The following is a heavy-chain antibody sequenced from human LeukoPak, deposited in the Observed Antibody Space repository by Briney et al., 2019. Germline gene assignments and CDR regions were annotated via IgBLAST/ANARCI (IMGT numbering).Heavy chain of an antibody. CDR1: GGTFISYA. V-gene: IGHV1-69*13. CDR3: ARSNIAVASSDY. D-gene: IGHD6-19*01. Sequence: ASVKVSFKASGGTFISYAISWVRQAPGQGLEGMGGIIPIFGTANYAQKFQGRVTITADESTSTAYMELSSLRSEDTAVYYCARSNIAVASSDYWGQGTLVTVSS. J-gene: IGHJ4*02. CDR2: IIPIFGTA.